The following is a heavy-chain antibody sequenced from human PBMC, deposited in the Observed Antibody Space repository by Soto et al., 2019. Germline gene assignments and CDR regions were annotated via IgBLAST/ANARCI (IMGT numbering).Heavy chain of an antibody. Sequence: QVQLVESGGGVVQPGRSRRLSCAVSGFTFSHYAIHWVRQAPGKGLEWVALISYDGTVKYYADSVKGRFTISRDDSRNEVSLQMDRMRPEDTAVYYGAKEGEPVSWGGHYLDHWGQGTRATVSS. V-gene: IGHV3-30*04. CDR2: ISYDGTVK. J-gene: IGHJ4*02. CDR1: GFTFSHYA. CDR3: AKEGEPVSWGGHYLDH. D-gene: IGHD3-16*01.